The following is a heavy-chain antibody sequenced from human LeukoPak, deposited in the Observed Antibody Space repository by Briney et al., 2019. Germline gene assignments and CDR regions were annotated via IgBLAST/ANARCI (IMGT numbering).Heavy chain of an antibody. V-gene: IGHV4-39*05. CDR3: AKYRYWKALYGQGYYFDY. CDR2: IYYSGST. Sequence: KPSETPSLTCTVSGGSISSSSYYWGWIRQPPGKGLEWIGSIYYSGSTYYNPSLKSRVTISVDTSKNQFSLKLSSVTAADTAVYYCAKYRYWKALYGQGYYFDYWGQGTLVTVSS. D-gene: IGHD1-1*01. CDR1: GGSISSSSYY. J-gene: IGHJ4*02.